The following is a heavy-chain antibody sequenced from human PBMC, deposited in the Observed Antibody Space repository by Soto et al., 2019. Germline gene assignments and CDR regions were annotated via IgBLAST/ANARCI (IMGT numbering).Heavy chain of an antibody. D-gene: IGHD2-2*01. Sequence: QAGGSLRLSCAASGFTFSSYWMHWVRQAPGKGLVWVSRINSDGSSTSYADSVKGRFTISRDNAKNTLYLQMNSLRAEDTAVYYCARGGGCTSCPYTIMDVWGQGTTVTVSS. V-gene: IGHV3-74*01. CDR2: INSDGSST. J-gene: IGHJ6*02. CDR3: ARGGGCTSCPYTIMDV. CDR1: GFTFSSYW.